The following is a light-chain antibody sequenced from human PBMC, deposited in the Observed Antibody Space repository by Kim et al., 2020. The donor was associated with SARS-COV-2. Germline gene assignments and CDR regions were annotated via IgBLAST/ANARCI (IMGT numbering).Light chain of an antibody. CDR1: SSDVGAYNY. CDR3: SSITGSTLV. J-gene: IGLJ3*02. CDR2: DVS. V-gene: IGLV2-14*04. Sequence: PGQSITISCTGTSSDVGAYNYVSWYQQRPGKAAKLMIYDVSKRPSGVSNRFSGSKSGNSASLTISGLQAEDEADYYCSSITGSTLVFGGGTQLTVL.